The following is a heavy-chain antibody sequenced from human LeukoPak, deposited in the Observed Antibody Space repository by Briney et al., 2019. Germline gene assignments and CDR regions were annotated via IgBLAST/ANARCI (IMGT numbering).Heavy chain of an antibody. CDR2: INPNSGGT. Sequence: GASVKVSCKASGYIFTGYYMHWVRQAPGQGLEWMGWINPNSGGTNYAQKFQGRVTMTRDTSISTAYMELSRLRSDDTAVYYCARGSDTMVRGVPLDYWGQGTLVTVSS. CDR3: ARGSDTMVRGVPLDY. CDR1: GYIFTGYY. J-gene: IGHJ4*02. D-gene: IGHD3-10*01. V-gene: IGHV1-2*02.